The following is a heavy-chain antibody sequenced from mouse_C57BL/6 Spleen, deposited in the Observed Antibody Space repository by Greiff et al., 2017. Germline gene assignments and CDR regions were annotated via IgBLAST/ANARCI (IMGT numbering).Heavy chain of an antibody. V-gene: IGHV2-5*01. Sequence: VQLLQSGPGLVQPSQSLSITCTVSGFSFTSYGVHWVRQSPGKGLEWLGVIWSGGSTDYNSAFMSRLSITKVTSQSKVFFKMNSLQADDTDIYYCARLSGSSYDWYFDVWGTVTTVTVSS. CDR3: ARLSGSSYDWYFDV. J-gene: IGHJ1*03. CDR2: IWSGGST. D-gene: IGHD1-1*01. CDR1: GFSFTSYG.